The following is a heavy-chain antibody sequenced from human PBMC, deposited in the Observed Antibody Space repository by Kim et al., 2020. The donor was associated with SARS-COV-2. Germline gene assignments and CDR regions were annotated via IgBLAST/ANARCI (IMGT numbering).Heavy chain of an antibody. CDR1: GFTFGNYA. CDR2: ISGNGDIR. V-gene: IGHV3-23*01. J-gene: IGHJ6*01. CDR3: AKHLYSDWVYYYEYAVVV. Sequence: GGSLRLSCAASGFTFGNYAMSWVRQVPGKGLEWVSRISGNGDIRYYADSVKGRFTISRDNSKNTLYLQMSSLRAEDTAVYYCAKHLYSDWVYYYEYAVVV. D-gene: IGHD3-9*01.